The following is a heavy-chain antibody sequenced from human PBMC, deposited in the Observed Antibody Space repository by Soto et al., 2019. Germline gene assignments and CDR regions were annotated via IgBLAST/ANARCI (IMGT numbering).Heavy chain of an antibody. CDR2: ISAYNGDT. CDR1: GYTFTSYG. J-gene: IGHJ6*02. CDR3: ARSSGTYPPSRYYFGLDV. V-gene: IGHV1-18*01. Sequence: QVQLVQSGPEVKKPGASVKVSCKASGYTFTSYGFSWVRQAPGQGLEWMGWISAYNGDTNYPQKFQARVIMTTDTPTSTAYLDLRSLRSDDTAVYYCARSSGTYPPSRYYFGLDVWGQGTTVTVSS. D-gene: IGHD1-26*01.